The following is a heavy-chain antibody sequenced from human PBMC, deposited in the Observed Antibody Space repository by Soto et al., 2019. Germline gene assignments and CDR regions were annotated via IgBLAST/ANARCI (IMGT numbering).Heavy chain of an antibody. CDR2: IFYSGST. Sequence: SETLSLTCTVSGGSITSADYFWSWIRQHPGKGLEWVGYIFYSGSTHYNPSLKSRVTMSINTSKNQFYLKLSSVTAADTAVYFCARAPVGLDTISYFDYWGQGKLVTVSS. D-gene: IGHD3-3*01. J-gene: IGHJ4*02. V-gene: IGHV4-31*02. CDR3: ARAPVGLDTISYFDY. CDR1: GGSITSADYF.